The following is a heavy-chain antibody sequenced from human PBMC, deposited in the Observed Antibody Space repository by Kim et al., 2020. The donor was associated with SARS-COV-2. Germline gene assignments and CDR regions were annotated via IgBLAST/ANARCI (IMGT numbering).Heavy chain of an antibody. V-gene: IGHV1-2*02. CDR2: T. J-gene: IGHJ4*02. CDR3: ARGDYGDPVDY. Sequence: TNYAQKFQGRVTMTRDTSISTAYMELSRLRSDDTAVYYCARGDYGDPVDYWGQGTLVTVSS. D-gene: IGHD4-17*01.